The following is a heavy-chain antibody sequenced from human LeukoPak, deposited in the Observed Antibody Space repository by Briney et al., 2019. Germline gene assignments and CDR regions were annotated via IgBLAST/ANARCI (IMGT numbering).Heavy chain of an antibody. CDR3: ARERGDTAAPDAFDI. CDR2: IYYSGTT. V-gene: IGHV4-59*12. D-gene: IGHD5-18*01. J-gene: IGHJ3*02. Sequence: SGTLSLTCTISGGSISSYYWSWIRQSPGKGLEWIGYIYYSGTTIYSPSLKRRVTISLDTSKNQFSLKLRSLTAADTAIYYCARERGDTAAPDAFDIWGQGTLVTVSP. CDR1: GGSISSYY.